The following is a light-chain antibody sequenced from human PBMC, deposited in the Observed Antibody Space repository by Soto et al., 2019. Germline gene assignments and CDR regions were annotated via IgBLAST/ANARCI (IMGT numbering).Light chain of an antibody. J-gene: IGLJ1*01. CDR3: SSYTTSSTRD. CDR2: EVS. Sequence: QSVLTQPASVSGSPGQSITISCTGTSSDVGAYNYVSWYQQHPGKAPKLMIYEVSNRPSGVSNRFSGSKSGNTASLTISGLQAEDEADYYCSSYTTSSTRDFGTGTKVTVL. CDR1: SSDVGAYNY. V-gene: IGLV2-14*01.